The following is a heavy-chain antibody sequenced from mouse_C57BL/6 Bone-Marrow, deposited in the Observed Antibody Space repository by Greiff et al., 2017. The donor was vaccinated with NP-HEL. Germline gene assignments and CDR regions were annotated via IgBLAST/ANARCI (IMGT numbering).Heavy chain of an antibody. D-gene: IGHD2-2*01. J-gene: IGHJ1*03. V-gene: IGHV5-16*01. CDR2: INYDGSST. CDR3: ARRGLRYFDV. Sequence: EVMLVESAGGLVQPGSSMKLSCTASGFTFSDYYMAWVRQVPEKGLEWVANINYDGSSTYYLDSLKSRFIISRDNAKNILYLQMSSLKSEDTATYYCARRGLRYFDVWGTGTTVTVSS. CDR1: GFTFSDYY.